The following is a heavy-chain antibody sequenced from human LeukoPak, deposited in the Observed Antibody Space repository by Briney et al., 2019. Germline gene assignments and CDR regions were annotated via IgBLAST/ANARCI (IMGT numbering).Heavy chain of an antibody. D-gene: IGHD3-22*01. CDR3: AKDVADISGYYYPEFDY. CDR2: ISYDGSNK. V-gene: IGHV3-30*18. CDR1: GFTFSSYG. J-gene: IGHJ4*02. Sequence: GGSLRLSCAASGFTFSSYGMHWVRQAPGKGLEWVAVISYDGSNKYYADSVKGRFTISRDDSKNTMFLQMDSMRAEDTAVYYCAKDVADISGYYYPEFDYWGQGTLVTVSS.